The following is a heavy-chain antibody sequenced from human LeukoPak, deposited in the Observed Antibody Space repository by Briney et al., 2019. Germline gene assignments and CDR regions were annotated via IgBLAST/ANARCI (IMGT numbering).Heavy chain of an antibody. J-gene: IGHJ4*02. CDR1: GYTFTSYW. V-gene: IGHV5-51*01. Sequence: GESLKISCKSSGYTFTSYWIGWVRQMPGKGLEWMGIIYPGDSDTRYSPSFQGQVTISADKSISTAYLQWSSLKASDTAMYYCARHEYSSSSSFDYWGQGTLVTVSS. CDR3: ARHEYSSSSSFDY. CDR2: IYPGDSDT. D-gene: IGHD6-6*01.